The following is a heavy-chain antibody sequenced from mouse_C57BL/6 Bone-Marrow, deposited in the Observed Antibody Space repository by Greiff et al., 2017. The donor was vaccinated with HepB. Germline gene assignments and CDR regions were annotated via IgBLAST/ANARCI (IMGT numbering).Heavy chain of an antibody. CDR1: GYAFSSYW. D-gene: IGHD6-1*01. CDR3: ARSGSYFYWYFDV. V-gene: IGHV1-80*01. J-gene: IGHJ1*03. CDR2: IYPGDGDT. Sequence: QVQLKQSGAELVKPGASVKISCKASGYAFSSYWMNWVKQRPGKGLEWIGQIYPGDGDTNYNGKFKGKATLTADKSSSTAYMQLSSLTSEDSAVYFCARSGSYFYWYFDVWGTGTTVTVSS.